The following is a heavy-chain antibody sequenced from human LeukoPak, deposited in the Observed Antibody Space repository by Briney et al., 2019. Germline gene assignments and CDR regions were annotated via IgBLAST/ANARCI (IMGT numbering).Heavy chain of an antibody. CDR2: INHSGST. V-gene: IGHV4-34*01. Sequence: SETLSLTCAVYGGSFSGYYWSWIRQPPGKGLEWIGEINHSGSTNYNPSLKSRVNISVDTSKNQFSLKLSSVTAADTAVYYCARHPPEVRGEHWGQGTLVTVSS. D-gene: IGHD3-10*01. CDR1: GGSFSGYY. J-gene: IGHJ4*02. CDR3: ARHPPEVRGEH.